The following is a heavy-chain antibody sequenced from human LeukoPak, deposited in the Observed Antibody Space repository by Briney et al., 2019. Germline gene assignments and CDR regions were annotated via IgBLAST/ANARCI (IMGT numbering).Heavy chain of an antibody. D-gene: IGHD2-2*01. V-gene: IGHV4-59*08. CDR3: ARLFSDTTTSYDVFAI. CDR1: GGSISTYY. CDR2: IYYSGST. Sequence: SETLSLTCIVSGGSISTYYWGWIRQPTRKRLEWIGYIYYSGSTNYNPSLKSRVTISVDTSKNQFSLKLSSVTASDTAMYYCARLFSDTTTSYDVFAIWGQGTMVTVSS. J-gene: IGHJ3*02.